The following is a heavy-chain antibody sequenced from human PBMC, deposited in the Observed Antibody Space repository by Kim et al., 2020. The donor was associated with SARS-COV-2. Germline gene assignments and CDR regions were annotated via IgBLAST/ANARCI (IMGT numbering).Heavy chain of an antibody. D-gene: IGHD6-6*01. CDR2: IYSGDSDT. V-gene: IGHV5-51*01. CDR3: ATPARMDSSSYPTHFDY. J-gene: IGHJ4*02. Sequence: GESLKISCKGSGYSFTSYWIGWVRQMPGKGLEWMGIIYSGDSDTRYSPSFQGQVTISADKSISTAYLQWSSLKASDTAMYYCATPARMDSSSYPTHFDYWGQGTLVTVSS. CDR1: GYSFTSYW.